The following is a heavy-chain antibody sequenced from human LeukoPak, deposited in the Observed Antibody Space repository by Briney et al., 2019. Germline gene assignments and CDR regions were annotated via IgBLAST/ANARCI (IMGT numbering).Heavy chain of an antibody. Sequence: GGSLRLSCATSGFTFSSYSMNWVRQAPGKGLEWVSYISSSSSTIYYADSVKGRFTISRDNAKNSLYLQMNSLRAEDTAVYYCAKDMERAIVVVPAATPQHWGQGTLVTVSS. V-gene: IGHV3-48*01. CDR2: ISSSSSTI. CDR1: GFTFSSYS. D-gene: IGHD2-2*02. J-gene: IGHJ1*01. CDR3: AKDMERAIVVVPAATPQH.